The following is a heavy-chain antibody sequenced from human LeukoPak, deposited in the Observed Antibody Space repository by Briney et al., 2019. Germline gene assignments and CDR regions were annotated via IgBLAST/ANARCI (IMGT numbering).Heavy chain of an antibody. V-gene: IGHV4-59*01. CDR3: ARKELNWFDP. Sequence: SETLSLTCTVSGGSISSYYWSWIRQPPGKGLEWIGYIYYSGSTNYNPSLKSRVTISVDTSKNQFSLNLSSVTAADTAVYYCARKELNWFDPWGQGTLVTVSS. J-gene: IGHJ5*02. CDR1: GGSISSYY. D-gene: IGHD3-10*01. CDR2: IYYSGST.